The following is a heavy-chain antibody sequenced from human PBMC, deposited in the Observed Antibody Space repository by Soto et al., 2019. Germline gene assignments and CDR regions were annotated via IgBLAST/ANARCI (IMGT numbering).Heavy chain of an antibody. CDR3: AKGTPYGYSSGCCWFDP. J-gene: IGHJ5*02. V-gene: IGHV3-23*01. CDR2: ISGSGGST. Sequence: HPGGSLRLSCAASGFTFSSYAMSWVRQAPGKVLEWVSAISGSGGSTYYADSVKGRFTISRDNSKNTLYLQMNSLRAEDTAVYYCAKGTPYGYSSGCCWFDPWGQGTLVTVSS. CDR1: GFTFSSYA. D-gene: IGHD6-19*01.